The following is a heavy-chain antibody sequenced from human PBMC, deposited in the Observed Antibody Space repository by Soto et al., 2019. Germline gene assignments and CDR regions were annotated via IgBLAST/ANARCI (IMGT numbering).Heavy chain of an antibody. D-gene: IGHD2-2*01. CDR1: GYSFISHY. V-gene: IGHV1-46*01. J-gene: IGHJ4*02. CDR3: ARDYLSSKLSLSYFDF. CDR2: INPSGGSA. Sequence: QVQLVQSGAEVTRPGASVKVSCKASGYSFISHYIHWVRQAPGQGLEWMGFINPSGGSATLAQKFQGRVTMTRDTSTSTVYMELTILRSEDAAVYYCARDYLSSKLSLSYFDFWVQGTLVTVSS.